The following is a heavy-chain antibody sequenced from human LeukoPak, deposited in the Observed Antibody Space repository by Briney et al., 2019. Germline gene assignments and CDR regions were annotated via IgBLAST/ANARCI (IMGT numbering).Heavy chain of an antibody. D-gene: IGHD2-2*02. V-gene: IGHV3-21*01. CDR1: GFTFSSYN. CDR3: ARTLGCSSTSCYTGYYYYGMDV. Sequence: GGSLRLSCAASGFTFSSYNMNWVRQAPGKGLEWVSSIRRSTYIYYADSVKGRFTISRDNAKNSLYLQMNSLRAEDTAVYYCARTLGCSSTSCYTGYYYYGMDVWGQGTTVTVSS. CDR2: IRRSTYI. J-gene: IGHJ6*02.